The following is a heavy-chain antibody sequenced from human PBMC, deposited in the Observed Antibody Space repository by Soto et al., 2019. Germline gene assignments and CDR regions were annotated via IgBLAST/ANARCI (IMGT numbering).Heavy chain of an antibody. Sequence: GGSLRLSCAASGFTFDDYTMHWVRQAPGKGLEWVSLITWDGGITYYADSVKGRFTISRDNSRNSVYLQMNSLRTEDTALYFCAKGGTSSQWFAPWGQGTLVTVSS. CDR1: GFTFDDYT. CDR2: ITWDGGIT. CDR3: AKGGTSSQWFAP. V-gene: IGHV3-43*01. J-gene: IGHJ5*02. D-gene: IGHD2-2*01.